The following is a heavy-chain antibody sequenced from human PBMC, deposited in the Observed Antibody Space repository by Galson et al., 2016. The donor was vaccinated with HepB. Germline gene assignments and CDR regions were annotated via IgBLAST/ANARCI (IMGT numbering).Heavy chain of an antibody. CDR2: ISYDGSNR. Sequence: SNYGMHWVRQALGKGLEWVALISYDGSNRNYVDAVKGRFTISRDNSKNSVYLQMNSLRAEDTAVYFCANQLIPAAGTVFEYWGQGTLVTVTS. D-gene: IGHD6-13*01. V-gene: IGHV3-33*05. CDR3: ANQLIPAAGTVFEY. CDR1: SNYG. J-gene: IGHJ1*01.